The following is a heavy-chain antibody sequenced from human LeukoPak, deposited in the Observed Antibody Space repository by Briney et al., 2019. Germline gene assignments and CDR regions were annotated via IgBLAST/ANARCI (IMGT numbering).Heavy chain of an antibody. CDR1: GGSISSYY. Sequence: SETLSLTCTVSGGSISSYYWSWIRQPAGKGLEWIGRIYTSGSTNYNPSLKSRVTISVDTSKNQFSLKLSSVTAADTAVYYCARAKQWRDYYYMDVWGKGTTVTVSS. CDR2: IYTSGST. J-gene: IGHJ6*03. V-gene: IGHV4-4*07. D-gene: IGHD6-19*01. CDR3: ARAKQWRDYYYMDV.